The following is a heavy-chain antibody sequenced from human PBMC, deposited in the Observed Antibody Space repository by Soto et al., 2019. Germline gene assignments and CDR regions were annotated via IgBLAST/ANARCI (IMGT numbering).Heavy chain of an antibody. Sequence: QVQLVESGGGVVQPGRSLRLSCAASGFTFSSYAMHWVRQAPGKGLEWVAVISCDGSNKYYADSVKGRFTISRDNSKNTLYLQMNSLRAEDTAVYYCARDALRVVVAATGWFDPWGQGTLVTVSS. D-gene: IGHD2-15*01. J-gene: IGHJ5*02. CDR2: ISCDGSNK. CDR1: GFTFSSYA. CDR3: ARDALRVVVAATGWFDP. V-gene: IGHV3-30-3*01.